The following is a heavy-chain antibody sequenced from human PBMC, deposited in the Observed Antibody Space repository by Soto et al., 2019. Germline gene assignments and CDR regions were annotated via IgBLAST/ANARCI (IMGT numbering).Heavy chain of an antibody. J-gene: IGHJ6*02. CDR1: GDSLRGQS. D-gene: IGHD6-19*01. CDR2: LDQSGGT. Sequence: QVQLQQWGAGLLKASETLSLTCAVVGDSLRGQSWNWIRQSPGKGLEWIGELDQSGGTNYNPSLKRRAIISDDTSKNKFSLTLTSVTAADTAVYYCAREDSYGWSGESLDVWGQGTTVTVSS. V-gene: IGHV4-34*01. CDR3: AREDSYGWSGESLDV.